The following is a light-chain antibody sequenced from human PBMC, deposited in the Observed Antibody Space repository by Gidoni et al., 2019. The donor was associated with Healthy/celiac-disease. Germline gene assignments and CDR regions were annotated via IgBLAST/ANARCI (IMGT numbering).Light chain of an antibody. V-gene: IGKV3-20*01. Sequence: DIGLTQSAGTLSLSTGKRATLFCRASQSVTSSYLAWYQQKPGQAPRLLIYGASSSATGIPARFSGSGSGTDFTLTISSLEPEDFAVYYCHQYSSSPLTFGGGTKVEIK. CDR3: HQYSSSPLT. CDR2: GAS. CDR1: QSVTSSY. J-gene: IGKJ4*01.